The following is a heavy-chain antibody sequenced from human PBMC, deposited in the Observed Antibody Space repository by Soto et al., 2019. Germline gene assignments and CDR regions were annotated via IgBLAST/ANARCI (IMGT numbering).Heavy chain of an antibody. D-gene: IGHD4-17*01. V-gene: IGHV3-30-3*01. Sequence: QVQLVESGGGVVQPGRSLRLSCAASGFTFSSYAMHWVRQAPGKGLEWVAVISYDGSNKYYADSVKGRFTISRDNSKNPLYLQMNSLRAEDTAVYYCARDLYGDFGLGLGWFDPWGQGTLVTVSS. J-gene: IGHJ5*02. CDR2: ISYDGSNK. CDR1: GFTFSSYA. CDR3: ARDLYGDFGLGLGWFDP.